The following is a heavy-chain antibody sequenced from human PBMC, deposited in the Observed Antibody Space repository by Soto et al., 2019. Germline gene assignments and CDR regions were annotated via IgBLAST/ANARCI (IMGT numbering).Heavy chain of an antibody. CDR3: ARDHYGDPPGGAFDI. Sequence: QVQLVESGGGVVQPGRSLRLSCAASGFTFSSYAMHWVRQAPGKGLEWVAVISYDGSNKYYADSVKGRFTISRDNSKNTLYLQMNSLRAEDTAVYYCARDHYGDPPGGAFDIWGQGTMVTVSS. CDR1: GFTFSSYA. V-gene: IGHV3-30-3*01. D-gene: IGHD4-17*01. J-gene: IGHJ3*02. CDR2: ISYDGSNK.